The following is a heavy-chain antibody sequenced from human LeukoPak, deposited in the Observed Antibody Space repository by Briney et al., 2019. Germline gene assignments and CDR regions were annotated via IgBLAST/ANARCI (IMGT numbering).Heavy chain of an antibody. CDR3: ARGDYYDFWSGQYYYYYYGMDV. D-gene: IGHD3-3*01. J-gene: IGHJ6*02. CDR2: IYYSGST. V-gene: IGHV4-30-4*01. Sequence: SQTLSLTCTVSGGSISSGDYYWSWIRQPPGKGLEWIGYIYYSGSTYYNPSLKSRVTISVDTSKNQVSLKLSSVTAADTAVYYCARGDYYDFWSGQYYYYYYGMDVWGQGTTVTVSS. CDR1: GGSISSGDYY.